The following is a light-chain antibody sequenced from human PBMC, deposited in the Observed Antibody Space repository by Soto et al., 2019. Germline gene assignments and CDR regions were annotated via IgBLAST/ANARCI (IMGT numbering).Light chain of an antibody. CDR2: GAS. CDR1: QGIRYA. J-gene: IGKJ5*01. CDR3: QQANSFPIT. Sequence: DIQMTQSPSSLSASVGDRVTITCRASQGIRYALGWYQQKPGTAPKRLIYGASILQNGVPSRFGGSGSGTEFTLTISSLQPEDFATYFCQQANSFPITFGQGTRLEIK. V-gene: IGKV1-17*01.